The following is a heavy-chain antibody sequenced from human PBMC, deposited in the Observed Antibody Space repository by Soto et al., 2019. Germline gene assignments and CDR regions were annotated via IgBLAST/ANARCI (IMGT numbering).Heavy chain of an antibody. Sequence: GGSLRLSCAASGFTFSSYGMHWVRQAPGKGLEWVAVIWYDGSNKYYADSVKGRFTISRDNSKNTLYLQMNSLRAEDTAAYYCAGFYDSSGPWGQGTLVTVSS. D-gene: IGHD3-22*01. V-gene: IGHV3-33*01. CDR3: AGFYDSSGP. CDR2: IWYDGSNK. J-gene: IGHJ4*02. CDR1: GFTFSSYG.